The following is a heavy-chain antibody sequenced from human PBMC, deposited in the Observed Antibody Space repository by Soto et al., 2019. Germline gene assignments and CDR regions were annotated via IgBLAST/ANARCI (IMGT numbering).Heavy chain of an antibody. Sequence: SLRLSCAASGFTFSSSSMNWVRQAPGKGLEWVSSISSSSSYIYYADSVKGRFTISRDNAKNSLYLQMNSLRAEDTAVYYCARVPSHHCSGGSCLGDYWGQGTLDTVSS. CDR1: GFTFSSSS. J-gene: IGHJ4*02. CDR2: ISSSSSYI. CDR3: ARVPSHHCSGGSCLGDY. D-gene: IGHD2-15*01. V-gene: IGHV3-21*01.